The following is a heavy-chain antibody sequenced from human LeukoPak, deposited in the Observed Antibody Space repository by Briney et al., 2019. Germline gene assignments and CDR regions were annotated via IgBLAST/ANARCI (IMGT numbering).Heavy chain of an antibody. CDR2: IYATGST. J-gene: IGHJ5*02. CDR3: ARHGSVRSPLGP. V-gene: IGHV4-4*09. CDR1: GGPISSYY. Sequence: PSETLSLTCTVSGGPISSYYWSWIRQPPGKGLEWIGYIYATGSTNYNPSLKSRVTISVDTSKNQFSLNLRSVTAADTAVYYCARHGSVRSPLGPWGQGTLVTVSS. D-gene: IGHD3-10*01.